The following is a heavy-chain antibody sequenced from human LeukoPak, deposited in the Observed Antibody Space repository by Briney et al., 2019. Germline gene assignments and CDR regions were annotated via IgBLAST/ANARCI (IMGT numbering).Heavy chain of an antibody. CDR1: GFTFSSYW. D-gene: IGHD6-13*01. V-gene: IGHV3-74*01. CDR3: ARDSGWWRFDF. CDR2: VNTDGRTT. J-gene: IGHJ4*02. Sequence: GGSLRLSCAASGFTFSSYWMHWVRQAPGKGLVWVSRVNTDGRTTNYADSVRGRFTISRDNAENTLYLQMNSLRVEDTAVYYCARDSGWWRFDFWGQGTLVTVSS.